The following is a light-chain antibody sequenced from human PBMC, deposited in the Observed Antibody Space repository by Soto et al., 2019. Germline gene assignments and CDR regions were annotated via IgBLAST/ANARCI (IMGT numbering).Light chain of an antibody. J-gene: IGLJ2*01. CDR3: ISYTGSNPPVV. CDR1: SSDVGGYNY. V-gene: IGLV2-14*01. Sequence: QSALTQPASVSGSPGQSITISCTGTSSDVGGYNYVSWYQQHPGKAPNLIIFDVSNRPSGVSNRFSGSKSGNSASLPISGLKAEDEAKYYFISYTGSNPPVVFGGGNKLTVL. CDR2: DVS.